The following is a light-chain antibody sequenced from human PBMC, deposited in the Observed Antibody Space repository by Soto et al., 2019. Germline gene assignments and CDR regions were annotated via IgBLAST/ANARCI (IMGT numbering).Light chain of an antibody. V-gene: IGKV3-11*01. CDR3: QQRSNWLFT. CDR2: DAS. Sequence: EIVLTQSPATLSLSPGERATLSCRASQSVSSYLAWYQQKPGQAPRLLISDASHRATSIPARFRGSGSGTAYTLTTGSLEPADLAVDDEQQRSNWLFTFGPGTKVDIK. CDR1: QSVSSY. J-gene: IGKJ3*01.